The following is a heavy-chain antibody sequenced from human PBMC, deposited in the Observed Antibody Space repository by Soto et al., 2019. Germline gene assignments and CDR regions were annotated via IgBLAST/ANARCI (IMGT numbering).Heavy chain of an antibody. CDR1: GYTFTSYY. D-gene: IGHD2-2*01. CDR3: ARDPPLGYCISTSCSPFDY. J-gene: IGHJ4*02. CDR2: INPSGGST. V-gene: IGHV1-46*01. Sequence: ASVKVSCKASGYTFTSYYMHWVRQAPGQGLEWMGIINPSGGSTSYAQKFQGRVTMTRDTSTSTVYMELSSLRSEDTAVYYCARDPPLGYCISTSCSPFDYWGQGTLVTVS.